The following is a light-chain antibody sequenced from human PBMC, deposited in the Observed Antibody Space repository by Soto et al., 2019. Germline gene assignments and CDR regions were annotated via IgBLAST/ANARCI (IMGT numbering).Light chain of an antibody. CDR1: QSIRTY. J-gene: IGKJ1*01. CDR3: QQNYTGVT. Sequence: DIQLTQSPPSLSASVGDRVTITCRASQSIRTYLNWYQQKPGKAPQLLIYGASSLQRGVPSRFSGGGSGTDFTLTISSLQPEDFATYYCQQNYTGVTFGQGTKVQIK. CDR2: GAS. V-gene: IGKV1-39*01.